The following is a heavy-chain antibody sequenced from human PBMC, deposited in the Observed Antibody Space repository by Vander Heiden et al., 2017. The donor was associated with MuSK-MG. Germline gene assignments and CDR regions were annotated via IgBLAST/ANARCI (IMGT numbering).Heavy chain of an antibody. Sequence: EVQLLESGGGLVQPGGSLRLSCEASGFTFSHYVIRCVRLAPGKGLEWVSTISGSGGNTYNADSVKGRFTISRDNSKNTLDLQMNSLKAEDTAVYYCAKGPGGGDSIGAFDIWGQGTMVTVSS. CDR3: AKGPGGGDSIGAFDI. D-gene: IGHD2-21*02. CDR2: ISGSGGNT. V-gene: IGHV3-23*01. J-gene: IGHJ3*02. CDR1: GFTFSHYV.